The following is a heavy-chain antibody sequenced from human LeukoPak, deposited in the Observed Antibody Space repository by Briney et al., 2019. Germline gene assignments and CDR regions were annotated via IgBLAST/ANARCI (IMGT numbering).Heavy chain of an antibody. V-gene: IGHV3-49*04. CDR3: SRNEQLLGFDY. Sequence: GGSLRLSCTASGFTFGDYAMTWVRQAPGKGLEWVGFIRSKAYDGTTGYAASVKGRFTISRDDSKSIAYLQMNSLKTEDTAVYYCSRNEQLLGFDYWGQGTLVTVSS. CDR1: GFTFGDYA. D-gene: IGHD2-2*01. CDR2: IRSKAYDGTT. J-gene: IGHJ4*02.